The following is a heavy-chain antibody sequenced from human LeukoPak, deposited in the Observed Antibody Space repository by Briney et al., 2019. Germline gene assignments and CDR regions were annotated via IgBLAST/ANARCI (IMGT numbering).Heavy chain of an antibody. CDR1: GYIFTDYY. CDR2: INPNSGGT. V-gene: IGHV1-2*04. CDR3: ARAAHSGWYFNYYGMDV. D-gene: IGHD6-19*01. J-gene: IGHJ6*02. Sequence: ASVKVSCKASGYIFTDYYMHWVRQAPGQELEWMGWINPNSGGTNYAQKFQGWVTMTRDTSISTAYMELSRLRSDDTAVYYCARAAHSGWYFNYYGMDVWGQGTTVTVSS.